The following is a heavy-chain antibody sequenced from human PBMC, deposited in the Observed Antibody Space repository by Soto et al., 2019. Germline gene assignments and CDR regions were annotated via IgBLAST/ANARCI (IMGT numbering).Heavy chain of an antibody. J-gene: IGHJ4*02. CDR3: ASRDDYGDYVDY. D-gene: IGHD4-17*01. CDR2: IIPIFGTA. CDR1: GGTFSSYA. V-gene: IGHV1-69*13. Sequence: ASVKVSCKASGGTFSSYAISWVRQAPGQGLEWMGGIIPIFGTANYAQKFQGRVTITADESTSTAYMELSSLRSEDTAVYYCASRDDYGDYVDYWGQGTLVTVSS.